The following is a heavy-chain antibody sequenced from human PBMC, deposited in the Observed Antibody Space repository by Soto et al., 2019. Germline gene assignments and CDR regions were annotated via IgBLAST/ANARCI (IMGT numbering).Heavy chain of an antibody. CDR1: GFTFSSCA. CDR3: TKRHKGWGPFDP. V-gene: IGHV3-23*01. Sequence: LRLSCAASGFTFSSCAMGWVRQAPGKGLEWVSDIIDSGASTYYADSVKGRFSISRDNSRNTLYLQMNSLRAEDTAVYYCTKRHKGWGPFDPWGQGTLVTVSS. J-gene: IGHJ5*02. CDR2: IIDSGAST. D-gene: IGHD1-26*01.